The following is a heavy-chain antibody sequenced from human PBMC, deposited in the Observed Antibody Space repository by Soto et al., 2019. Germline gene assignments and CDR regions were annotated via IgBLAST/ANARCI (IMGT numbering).Heavy chain of an antibody. CDR1: GGSISSSSYY. CDR2: IYYSGST. V-gene: IGHV4-39*01. J-gene: IGHJ3*02. Sequence: QLQLQESGPGLVKPSETLSLTCTVSGGSISSSSYYWGWIRQPPGKGLEWIGSIYYSGSTYYNPSLKSRVTISVDTSKNQFSLKLSSVTAADTAVYYCARQGRGITIFGVVRLSAFDIWGQGTMVTVSS. CDR3: ARQGRGITIFGVVRLSAFDI. D-gene: IGHD3-3*01.